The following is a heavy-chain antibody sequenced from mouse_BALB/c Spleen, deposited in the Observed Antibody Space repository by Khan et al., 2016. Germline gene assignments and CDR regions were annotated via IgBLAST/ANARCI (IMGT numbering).Heavy chain of an antibody. CDR2: IDPANGNT. CDR1: GFNIKDTY. J-gene: IGHJ2*01. CDR3: ARRYSTSNVYYFDY. D-gene: IGHD2-5*01. Sequence: EVQLQESGAELVKPGASVKLSCTASGFNIKDTYMHWVKQRPEQGLEWIGRIDPANGNTKYDPKFQGKATITAATSSNKAYLQLSSLTSEATDVYYCARRYSTSNVYYFDYWGQATTLTVSS. V-gene: IGHV14-3*02.